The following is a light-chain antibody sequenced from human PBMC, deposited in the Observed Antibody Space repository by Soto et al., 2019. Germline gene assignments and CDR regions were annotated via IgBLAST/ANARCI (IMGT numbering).Light chain of an antibody. J-gene: IGKJ3*01. CDR1: QSVTSSY. Sequence: EIVLTQSPGTLSLSPGERATLSCRASQSVTSSYLAWYQQKPGQAPRLLIYGASNRATGIPDRFSGSGSGTDLTLTISRLEPEDFAVYYCQLYGNSGFTFGPGTKVDIK. V-gene: IGKV3-20*01. CDR2: GAS. CDR3: QLYGNSGFT.